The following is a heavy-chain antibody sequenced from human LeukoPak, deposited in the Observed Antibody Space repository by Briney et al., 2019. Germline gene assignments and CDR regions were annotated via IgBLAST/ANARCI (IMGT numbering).Heavy chain of an antibody. CDR2: IWYDGSNK. V-gene: IGHV3-33*06. Sequence: GGSLRLSCAASGFTFSSYGMHWVRQAPGKGLEWVAVIWYDGSNKYYADSVKGRFTISRDNSKNTLYLQMNSLRAEDTAVYYCAKGADSGSIFLWFDPWGQGTLVTVSS. CDR3: AKGADSGSIFLWFDP. CDR1: GFTFSSYG. J-gene: IGHJ5*02. D-gene: IGHD3-10*01.